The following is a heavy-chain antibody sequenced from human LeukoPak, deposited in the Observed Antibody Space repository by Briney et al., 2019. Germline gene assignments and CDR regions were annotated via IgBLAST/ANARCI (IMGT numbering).Heavy chain of an antibody. Sequence: PSETLSLTCTVSGGSISSSSYYWGWIRQPPGKGLEWIGSIYYSGSTYYNPSLKSRVTISVDTSKNQFSLKLSSVTAADTAVYYCARAYYDFWSGPRGNWFDPWGQGTLVTVSS. CDR1: GGSISSSSYY. CDR2: IYYSGST. CDR3: ARAYYDFWSGPRGNWFDP. J-gene: IGHJ5*02. D-gene: IGHD3-3*01. V-gene: IGHV4-39*07.